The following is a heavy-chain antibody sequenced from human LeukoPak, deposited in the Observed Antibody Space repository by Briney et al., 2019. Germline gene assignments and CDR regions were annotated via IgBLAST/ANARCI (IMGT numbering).Heavy chain of an antibody. CDR3: GPWYQLLRPPMDV. D-gene: IGHD2-2*01. J-gene: IGHJ6*02. CDR2: ISSSSSYT. CDR1: GFTFSDYY. V-gene: IGHV3-11*06. Sequence: PGGSLRLSCAASGFTFSDYYMSWIRQAPGKGLEWVSYISSSSSYTNYADSVKGRFTISRDNAKNSLYLQMNSLRAEDTAVYYCGPWYQLLRPPMDVWGQGTTVTVSS.